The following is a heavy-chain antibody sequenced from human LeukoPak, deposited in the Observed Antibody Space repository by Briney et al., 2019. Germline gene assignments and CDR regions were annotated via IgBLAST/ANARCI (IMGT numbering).Heavy chain of an antibody. CDR3: ARPGEFKEWLLWDY. CDR1: GGSFSGYY. Sequence: KPSETLSLTCAVYGGSFSGYYWSWIRQPPGKELEWIGEINHSGSTYYSPSLKSRVTISVDTSKNQFSLKLSSVTAADTAVYYCARPGEFKEWLLWDYWGQGTLVTVSS. V-gene: IGHV4-34*01. J-gene: IGHJ4*02. D-gene: IGHD3-3*01. CDR2: INHSGST.